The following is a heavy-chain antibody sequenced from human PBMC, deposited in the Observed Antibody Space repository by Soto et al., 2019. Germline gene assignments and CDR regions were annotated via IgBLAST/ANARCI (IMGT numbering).Heavy chain of an antibody. J-gene: IGHJ3*02. Sequence: SETLSLTSVVSGHSINSAYYWGWIRQPPGKGLEWIGSMYHSGGNFYNPSLQSRVSMSMVTSKNQFSLKLRSATAADTAVYYCAAYDFSGAAAFDIWGRGTRVTVSS. CDR2: MYHSGGN. CDR1: GHSINSAYY. V-gene: IGHV4-38-2*01. D-gene: IGHD3-16*01. CDR3: AAYDFSGAAAFDI.